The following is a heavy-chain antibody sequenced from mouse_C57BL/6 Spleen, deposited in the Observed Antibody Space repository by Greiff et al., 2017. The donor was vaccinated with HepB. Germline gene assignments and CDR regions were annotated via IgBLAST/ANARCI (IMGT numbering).Heavy chain of an antibody. CDR3: ARGRLRGFAY. Sequence: EVKVVESGGGLVQPGGSLSLSCAASGFTFTDYYMSWVRQPPGKALEWLGFIRNKANGYTTEYSASVKGRFTISRDNSQSILYLQMNALRAEDSATYYCARGRLRGFAYWGQGTLVTVSA. CDR1: GFTFTDYY. CDR2: IRNKANGYTT. J-gene: IGHJ3*01. V-gene: IGHV7-3*01. D-gene: IGHD2-4*01.